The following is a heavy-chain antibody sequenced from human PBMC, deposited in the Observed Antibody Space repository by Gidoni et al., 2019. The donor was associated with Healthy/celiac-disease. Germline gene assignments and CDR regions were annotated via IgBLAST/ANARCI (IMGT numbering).Heavy chain of an antibody. J-gene: IGHJ4*02. CDR1: GYPFTSYY. V-gene: IGHV1-46*01. CDR2: INPRGGST. Sequence: QVPLGQSGAEVKKPGASVKVSFQASGYPFTSYYIHWVQQAPGQGLEWVGIINPRGGSTSYAQKFEGRVTMTRDTSTSTVYMEMSSLRSEDTAVYYCAREDPSGSYHYWGQGTLVTVSS. CDR3: AREDPSGSYHY. D-gene: IGHD1-26*01.